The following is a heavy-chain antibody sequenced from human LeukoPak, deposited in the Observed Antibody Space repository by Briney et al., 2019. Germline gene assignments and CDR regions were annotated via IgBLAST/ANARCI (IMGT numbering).Heavy chain of an antibody. V-gene: IGHV3-30*04. CDR3: XXXSXXXXXGXXDXFDY. Sequence: CXXSGFTFSSYAMQWVRQAPGKGLEWVAVISYDGSNKYYADSVKGRFTISRDNSKNTLYMKMNRLRDEETAVYYXXXXSXXXXXGXXDXFDYWGXGTLVTVSS. CDR2: ISYDGSNK. J-gene: IGHJ4*02. CDR1: GFTFSSYA.